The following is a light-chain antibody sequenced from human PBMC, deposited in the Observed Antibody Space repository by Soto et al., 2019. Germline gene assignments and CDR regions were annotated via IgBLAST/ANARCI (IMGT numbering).Light chain of an antibody. J-gene: IGKJ1*01. Sequence: EIVLTQSPGTLSLSPGERATLSCRASQSVSSSYLAWYQQKPGQAPRLLIYGASSRATGIPDRFSGSGSGTDFTLTISRLEPEDFAVSICQQYGSAFGQGS. CDR1: QSVSSSY. CDR2: GAS. V-gene: IGKV3-20*01. CDR3: QQYGSA.